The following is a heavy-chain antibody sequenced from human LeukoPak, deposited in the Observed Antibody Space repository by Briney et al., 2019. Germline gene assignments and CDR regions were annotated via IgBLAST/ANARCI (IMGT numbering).Heavy chain of an antibody. CDR1: GFTFSDYY. J-gene: IGHJ6*02. Sequence: GGSLRLSCAASGFTFSDYYMSWIRQAPGKGLEWVSYISSSGSTIYYADSVKGRFTISRDNAKKSLDLQMNSLRAEDTAVYYCARQPTAVTTDYYYYGMDVWGQGTTVTVSS. CDR2: ISSSGSTI. V-gene: IGHV3-11*01. D-gene: IGHD4-17*01. CDR3: ARQPTAVTTDYYYYGMDV.